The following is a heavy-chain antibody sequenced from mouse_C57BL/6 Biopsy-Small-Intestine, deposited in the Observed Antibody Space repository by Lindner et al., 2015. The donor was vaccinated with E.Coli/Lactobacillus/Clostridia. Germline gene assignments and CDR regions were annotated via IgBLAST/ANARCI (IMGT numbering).Heavy chain of an antibody. Sequence: KQSHGKSLEWIGDINPNNGGTIYNQKFKGKATLTVDKSSSTAYMQLSSLTSEDSAVYFCARNERYAMDYWGQGTSVTVSS. CDR2: INPNNGGT. CDR3: ARNERYAMDY. V-gene: IGHV1-18*01. J-gene: IGHJ4*01.